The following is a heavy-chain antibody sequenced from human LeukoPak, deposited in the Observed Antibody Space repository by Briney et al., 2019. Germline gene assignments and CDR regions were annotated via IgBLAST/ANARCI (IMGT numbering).Heavy chain of an antibody. D-gene: IGHD3-22*01. CDR1: GYTFTGYY. CDR3: ARGDSSGYYIFYSEYYFDY. V-gene: IGHV1-2*02. Sequence: ALVKVSCKASGYTFTGYYMHWVRQAPGQGLEWMGWINPNSGGTNYAQKFQGRVTMTRDTSISTAYMELSRLRSDDTAVYYCARGDSSGYYIFYSEYYFDYWGQGTLVTVSS. J-gene: IGHJ4*02. CDR2: INPNSGGT.